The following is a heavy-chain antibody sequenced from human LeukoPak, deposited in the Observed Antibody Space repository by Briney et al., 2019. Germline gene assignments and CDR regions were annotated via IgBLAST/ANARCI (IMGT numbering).Heavy chain of an antibody. CDR3: ARDRLTSGSYFFDY. CDR2: ISGRSSTI. CDR1: AFTFRDYS. D-gene: IGHD1-26*01. Sequence: GGSLRLSCAASAFTFRDYSMNWVRQAPGKGLEWISYISGRSSTIYYADSVRGRFTISRDNAKNSMYLRMNSLRAEDTAVYYCARDRLTSGSYFFDYWGQGTLVTVSS. V-gene: IGHV3-48*01. J-gene: IGHJ4*02.